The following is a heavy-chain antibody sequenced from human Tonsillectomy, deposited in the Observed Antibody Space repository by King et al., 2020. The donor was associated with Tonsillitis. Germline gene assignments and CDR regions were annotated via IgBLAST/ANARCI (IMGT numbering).Heavy chain of an antibody. V-gene: IGHV2-5*02. CDR1: GLSLSTSEEG. D-gene: IGHD3-22*01. J-gene: IGHJ4*02. CDR3: AHRLAYHDRNYFDY. Sequence: ITLKESGPTLVKPTQTLTLTCTFSGLSLSTSEEGVGWIRQPPGKALEWLGVIYWDDDKSYSPSLKSRLTITKDTSKNQVVLPMTNMDPVDTGTYYCAHRLAYHDRNYFDYWGQGTLVTVSS. CDR2: IYWDDDK.